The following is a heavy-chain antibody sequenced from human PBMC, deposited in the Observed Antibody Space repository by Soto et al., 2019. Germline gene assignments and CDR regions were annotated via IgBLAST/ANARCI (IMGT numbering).Heavy chain of an antibody. CDR1: GGTFSSYA. Sequence: QVQLVQSGAEVKKPGSSVKVSCKASGGTFSSYAISWVRQAPGQGLEWMGGIIPIFGTANYAQKFQGRVTIPADISTSTAYRELSSLRSGDTAVYYWAREGGVGATTGWDWGQGTLVTVSS. D-gene: IGHD1-26*01. V-gene: IGHV1-69*06. CDR3: AREGGVGATTGWD. CDR2: IIPIFGTA. J-gene: IGHJ4*02.